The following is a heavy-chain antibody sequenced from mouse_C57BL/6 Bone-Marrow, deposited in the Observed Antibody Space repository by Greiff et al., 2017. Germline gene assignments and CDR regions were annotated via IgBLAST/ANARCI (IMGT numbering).Heavy chain of an antibody. CDR3: AREELVLYRYFDV. CDR1: GYTFTDYY. Sequence: VQLQQSGAELVRPGASVKLSCKASGYTFTDYYINWVKQRPGQGLEWIARIYPGSGNTYYNEKFKGKATLTAEKSSSTAYMQLSSLTSEDSAVYFCAREELVLYRYFDVWGTGTTVTVSS. D-gene: IGHD4-1*01. CDR2: IYPGSGNT. J-gene: IGHJ1*03. V-gene: IGHV1-76*01.